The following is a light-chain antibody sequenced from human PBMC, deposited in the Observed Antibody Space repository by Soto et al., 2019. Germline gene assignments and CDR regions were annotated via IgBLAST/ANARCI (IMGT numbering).Light chain of an antibody. Sequence: QSALTQPRSVSGSPGQSVTISCTGTSSDVGGYNYVSWYQQHPGKAPKLMIYDVSKRPSGVPDRFSGSKSGNTASLTISGLQAEDESDYYCCSYAGSYVFGSVTKLTV. J-gene: IGLJ2*01. CDR2: DVS. V-gene: IGLV2-11*01. CDR3: CSYAGSYV. CDR1: SSDVGGYNY.